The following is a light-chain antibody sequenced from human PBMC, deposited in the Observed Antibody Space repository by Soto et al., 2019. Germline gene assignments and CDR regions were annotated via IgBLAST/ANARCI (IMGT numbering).Light chain of an antibody. CDR1: SSDVGGYNY. CDR2: VVS. CDR3: SSYTSSSTLV. Sequence: QSALTQPASVSGSPGQSITISCTGTSSDVGGYNYVSWYQQHPDKAPKLMIYVVSNRPSGVSNRFSGSKSGNTASLTISGLQAEDEADYYCSSYTSSSTLVFGGGTKLTVL. V-gene: IGLV2-14*01. J-gene: IGLJ2*01.